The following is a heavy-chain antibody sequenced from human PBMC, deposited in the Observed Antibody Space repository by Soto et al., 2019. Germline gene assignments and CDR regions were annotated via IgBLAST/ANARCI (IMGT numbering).Heavy chain of an antibody. D-gene: IGHD3-3*01. Sequence: GGSLRLSCATSGFPFSDYYMSWIRQAPGKGLEWLSHISPKSTYRNYADSVKGRFTISRDNAKNSLYLQMNSLRAEDTAVYYCARGQFLECVWGQGTLVTVSS. J-gene: IGHJ4*02. CDR2: ISPKSTYR. CDR1: GFPFSDYY. V-gene: IGHV3-11*05. CDR3: ARGQFLECV.